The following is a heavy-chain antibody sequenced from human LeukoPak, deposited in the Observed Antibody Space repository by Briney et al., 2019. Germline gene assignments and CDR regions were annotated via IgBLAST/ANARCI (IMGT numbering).Heavy chain of an antibody. CDR3: AKDLTRRYFDWLLTGYFDY. D-gene: IGHD3-9*01. CDR1: GFTLSSYA. J-gene: IGHJ4*02. V-gene: IGHV3-23*01. Sequence: GGSLRLSCAASGFTLSSYAMSWVRQAPRKGREWVSAISGSGGSTYYADSAKGRFAISRDNSKNTLYLQMNSLRAEDTAVDYCAKDLTRRYFDWLLTGYFDYWGQGTLVTVSS. CDR2: ISGSGGST.